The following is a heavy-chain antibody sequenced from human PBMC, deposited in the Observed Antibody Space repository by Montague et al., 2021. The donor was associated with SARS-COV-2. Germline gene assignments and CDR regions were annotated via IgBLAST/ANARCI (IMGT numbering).Heavy chain of an antibody. V-gene: IGHV4-39*01. CDR1: GATTNTGTHY. J-gene: IGHJ4*02. CDR2: VYYTGKT. Sequence: SETLSLTCTVTGATTNTGTHYWGWIRPPPGKVLDWIGSVYYTGKTYSNPSLKSRVTVSVDTSNNYFSLILTSVTAADTAVYYCARLRQGEDHFDYWGRGTLVTVSS. D-gene: IGHD3-16*01. CDR3: ARLRQGEDHFDY.